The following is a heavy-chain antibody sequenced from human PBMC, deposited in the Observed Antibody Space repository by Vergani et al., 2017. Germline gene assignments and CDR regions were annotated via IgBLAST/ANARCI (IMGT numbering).Heavy chain of an antibody. CDR3: PRGGYCSSTSCHPWGH. D-gene: IGHD2-2*01. Sequence: QVQLQESGPGLVKPSQTLSLTCTVSGGSISSGDYYWSWIRQPPGKGLEWFWYIYYSGSTYYNPSLKSRVTISVDTSKNQFSLKLSSVTAADTAVYYCPRGGYCSSTSCHPWGHWGQGTLVTVSS. CDR2: IYYSGST. V-gene: IGHV4-30-4*08. J-gene: IGHJ4*02. CDR1: GGSISSGDYY.